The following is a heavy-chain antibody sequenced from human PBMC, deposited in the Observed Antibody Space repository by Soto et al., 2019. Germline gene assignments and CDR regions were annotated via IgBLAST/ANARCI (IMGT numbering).Heavy chain of an antibody. Sequence: GGSLRLSCAASGFTFSSYGMHWVRQAPGKGLEWVAVISYDGSNKYYADSVKGRFTISRDNSKNTLYLQMNSLRAEDTAVYYCTKDMGPNYYYGMDVWGQGTTVTVS. J-gene: IGHJ6*02. CDR1: GFTFSSYG. CDR3: TKDMGPNYYYGMDV. CDR2: ISYDGSNK. D-gene: IGHD3-10*01. V-gene: IGHV3-30*18.